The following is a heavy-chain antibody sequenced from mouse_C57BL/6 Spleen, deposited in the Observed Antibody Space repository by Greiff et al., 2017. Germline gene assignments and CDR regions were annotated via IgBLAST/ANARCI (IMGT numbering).Heavy chain of an antibody. J-gene: IGHJ2*01. D-gene: IGHD6-5*01. Sequence: QVQLQQPGAELVMPGASVKLSCKASGYTFTSYWMHWVKQRPGQGLEWIGKIDPSDSYTNYNQKFKVKSTLTVDKSSSTAYMQLSSLSSEDSAVYYCARYALGFDYWGQGTTLTVSS. V-gene: IGHV1-69*01. CDR1: GYTFTSYW. CDR2: IDPSDSYT. CDR3: ARYALGFDY.